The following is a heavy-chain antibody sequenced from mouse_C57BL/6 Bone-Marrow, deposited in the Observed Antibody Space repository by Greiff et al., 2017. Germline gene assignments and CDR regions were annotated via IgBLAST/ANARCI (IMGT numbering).Heavy chain of an antibody. CDR1: GYTFTSYW. J-gene: IGHJ2*01. Sequence: QVQLQQPGAELVMPGASVKLSCKASGYTFTSYWMHWVKQRPGQGLEWIGEIDPSDSYTNYNQKFKGKSTLTVDKSSSTAYIQLSSLTSEDSAVYYCARHSSYVPFRYWGQGTTLTVSA. CDR3: ARHSSYVPFRY. V-gene: IGHV1-69*01. CDR2: IDPSDSYT.